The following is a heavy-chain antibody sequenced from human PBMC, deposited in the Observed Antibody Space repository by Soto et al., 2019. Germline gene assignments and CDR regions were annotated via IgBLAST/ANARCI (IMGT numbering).Heavy chain of an antibody. CDR1: GFTFSSYG. J-gene: IGHJ4*02. CDR2: IWYDGSNK. Sequence: GGSLRLSCAASGFTFSSYGMHWVRQAPGKGLEWVAVIWYDGSNKYYADSVKGRFTISRDNSKNTLYLQMNSLRAEDTAVYYCARDSQYYDILTGIDYWGQGTLVTVSS. V-gene: IGHV3-33*01. D-gene: IGHD3-9*01. CDR3: ARDSQYYDILTGIDY.